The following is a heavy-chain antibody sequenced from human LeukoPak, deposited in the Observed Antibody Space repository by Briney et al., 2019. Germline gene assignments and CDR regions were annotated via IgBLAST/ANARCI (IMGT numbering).Heavy chain of an antibody. V-gene: IGHV4-4*07. CDR2: IHTRRSS. D-gene: IGHD3-16*01. CDR3: ARDSEGWGSAYYYYYMDV. CDR1: GGSLSTYY. Sequence: SETLSLTRSVSGGSLSTYYWGWIRQPAGEGLEWIGRIHTRRSSNYNPSLKSRVTMSVDTSKNQFSLKLSSVTAADTAVYYCARDSEGWGSAYYYYYMDVWGKGTTVTVFS. J-gene: IGHJ6*03.